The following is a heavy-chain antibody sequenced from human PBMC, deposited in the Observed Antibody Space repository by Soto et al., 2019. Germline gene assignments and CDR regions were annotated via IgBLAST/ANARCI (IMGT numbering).Heavy chain of an antibody. D-gene: IGHD5-18*01. CDR3: ARALDIATRVYAFDI. CDR1: GGTFSSYA. CDR2: IIPIFGTA. J-gene: IGHJ3*02. V-gene: IGHV1-69*13. Sequence: EASVKVSCKASGGTFSSYAISWVRQAPGQGLEWMGGIIPIFGTANYAQKFQGRVTITADESTSTAYMELSSLRSEDTAVYYCARALDIATRVYAFDIWGQGTMVTVSS.